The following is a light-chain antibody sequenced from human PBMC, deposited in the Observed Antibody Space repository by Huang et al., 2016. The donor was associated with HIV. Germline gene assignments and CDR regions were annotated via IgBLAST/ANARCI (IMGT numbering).Light chain of an antibody. J-gene: IGKJ4*01. CDR3: QQFGYSPFT. CDR1: KAASSDF. V-gene: IGKV3-20*01. Sequence: VVMTQSPGTLSLSPGERASLSCRASKAASSDFFAWYQHKPGQAPRLLISGPSNRATGVPDRFSVSWSGTDFTLIIDRLEPEDFALYDCQQFGYSPFTFGGGTRLEI. CDR2: GPS.